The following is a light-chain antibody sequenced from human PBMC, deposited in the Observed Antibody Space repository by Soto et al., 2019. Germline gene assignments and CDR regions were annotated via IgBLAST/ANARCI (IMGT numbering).Light chain of an antibody. Sequence: DIQMIQSPSSLSASVGDRVTITCRASQGISNYLAWYQQKPGKVPKLLIYAASTLQSGVPSRFSGSGSGTDFTLTISSLQPEDVATYYCQKYNSAPFFGGGTKVEIK. J-gene: IGKJ4*01. CDR2: AAS. V-gene: IGKV1-27*01. CDR3: QKYNSAPF. CDR1: QGISNY.